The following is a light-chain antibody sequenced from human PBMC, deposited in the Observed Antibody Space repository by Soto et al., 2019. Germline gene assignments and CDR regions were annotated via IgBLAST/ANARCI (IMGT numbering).Light chain of an antibody. Sequence: QSVLTQPPSASGTPGQRVTISCSGSSSNIGSNYVYWYQQVPGTAPKLLIYRNNQRPSGVPDRFSGSKSGTSASLAIRGLRSEDEADYYCAAWDDSLSGPVFGGGTQLTVL. J-gene: IGLJ7*01. CDR1: SSNIGSNY. V-gene: IGLV1-47*01. CDR2: RNN. CDR3: AAWDDSLSGPV.